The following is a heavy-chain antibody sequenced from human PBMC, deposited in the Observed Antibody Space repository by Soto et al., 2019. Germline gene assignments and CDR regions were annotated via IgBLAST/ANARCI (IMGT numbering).Heavy chain of an antibody. J-gene: IGHJ4*02. CDR2: IYSGGST. Sequence: GGSLRLSCAASGFTVSSNYMSWVRQAPGKGLEWVSVIYSGGSTYYADSVKGRFTISRDNSKNTLYLQMNSLRAEDTVVYYCARDTSGPLVDYWGQGTLVTVSS. V-gene: IGHV3-66*01. D-gene: IGHD2-8*01. CDR1: GFTVSSNY. CDR3: ARDTSGPLVDY.